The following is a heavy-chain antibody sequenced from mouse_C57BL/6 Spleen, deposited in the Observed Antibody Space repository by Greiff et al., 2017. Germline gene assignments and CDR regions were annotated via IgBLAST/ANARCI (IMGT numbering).Heavy chain of an antibody. CDR3: ASYLYYYAMDY. J-gene: IGHJ4*01. CDR2: IWSGGST. V-gene: IGHV2-2*01. CDR1: GFSLTSYG. D-gene: IGHD5-5*01. Sequence: TCTVSGFSLTSYGVHWVRQSPGKGLEWLGVIWSGGSTDYNAAFISRLSISKDNSKSQVFFKMNSLQADDTAIYYCASYLYYYAMDYWGQGTSVTVSS.